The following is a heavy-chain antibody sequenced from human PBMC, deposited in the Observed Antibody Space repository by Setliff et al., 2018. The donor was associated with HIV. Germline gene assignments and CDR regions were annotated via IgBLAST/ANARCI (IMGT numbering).Heavy chain of an antibody. Sequence: ASVKVSCKASGYTFTSYGISWVRQAPGQGLEWMGWISAYNGNTDYARNLQGRLTMTTDTSTSTAFMELRSLRSDDTAVYYCARDPPSSGWYRAGYWGQGTLVTV. CDR3: ARDPPSSGWYRAGY. CDR1: GYTFTSYG. J-gene: IGHJ4*02. D-gene: IGHD6-19*01. CDR2: ISAYNGNT. V-gene: IGHV1-18*01.